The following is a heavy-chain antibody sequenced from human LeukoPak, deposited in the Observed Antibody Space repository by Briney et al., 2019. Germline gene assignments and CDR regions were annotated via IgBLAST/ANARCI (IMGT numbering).Heavy chain of an antibody. Sequence: PSETLSLTCTVSGGSISSYYWSWIRQPPGKGLEWIGYIYYSGSTNYNPSLKSRVTISVDTSKNQFSLKLSSVTAADTAVYYCATIQKYSRDFGYWGQGTLVTVSS. CDR3: ATIQKYSRDFGY. CDR2: IYYSGST. D-gene: IGHD6-6*01. V-gene: IGHV4-59*01. J-gene: IGHJ4*02. CDR1: GGSISSYY.